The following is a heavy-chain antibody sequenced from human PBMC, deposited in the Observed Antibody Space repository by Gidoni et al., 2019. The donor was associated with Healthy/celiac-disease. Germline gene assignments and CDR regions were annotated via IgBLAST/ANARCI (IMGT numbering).Heavy chain of an antibody. CDR3: ARRRGIAARPSYYGMDV. J-gene: IGHJ6*02. V-gene: IGHV5-51*01. CDR2: IYPGDSDT. CDR1: GYGFTSYW. D-gene: IGHD6-6*01. Sequence: EVQLVQSGAEVKQPGESLKISWRGSGYGFTSYWIGWVRQMPGKGLEWMGRIYPGDSDTRYSPSFQGQVTISADKSISTAYLQWSSLKASDTAMYYCARRRGIAARPSYYGMDVWGQGTTVTVSS.